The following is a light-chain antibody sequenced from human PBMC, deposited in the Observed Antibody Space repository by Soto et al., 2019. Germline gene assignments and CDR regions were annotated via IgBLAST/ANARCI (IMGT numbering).Light chain of an antibody. J-gene: IGKJ5*01. CDR3: QQRSKWPT. CDR2: DAS. V-gene: IGKV3-11*01. Sequence: EIVLTHSPATLSLSPGERATLSCRASQSISFYLTWYQHKPGQAPRLLIYDASNKATGIPARFSGSGYGTDFTLTISSLEDEDFEVYYCQQRSKWPTFGQGTRLEI. CDR1: QSISFY.